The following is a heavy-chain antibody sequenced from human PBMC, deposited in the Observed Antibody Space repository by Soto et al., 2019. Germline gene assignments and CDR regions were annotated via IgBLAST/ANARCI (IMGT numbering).Heavy chain of an antibody. D-gene: IGHD3-10*01. CDR2: IYYSGST. J-gene: IGHJ3*02. V-gene: IGHV4-39*01. CDR3: ARSRFGELLYGAFDI. Sequence: SETLSLTCTVSGVSISSSSYYWGWIRQPPGKGLEWIGSIYYSGSTYYNPSLKSRVTISVDTSKNQFSLKLSSVTAADTAVYYCARSRFGELLYGAFDIWGQGTMVTVSS. CDR1: GVSISSSSYY.